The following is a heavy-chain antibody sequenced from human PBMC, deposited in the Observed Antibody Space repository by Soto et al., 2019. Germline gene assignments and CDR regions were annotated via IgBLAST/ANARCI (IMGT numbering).Heavy chain of an antibody. Sequence: RASVKVSCKASGGTFSSYAISWLRQAPGQGLEWMGGIIPIFGTANYAQKFQGRVTITADESTSTAYMELSSLRSEDTAVYYCARGQVPGQYGMDVWGQGTTVTVSS. CDR2: IIPIFGTA. CDR1: GGTFSSYA. CDR3: ARGQVPGQYGMDV. J-gene: IGHJ6*02. V-gene: IGHV1-69*13.